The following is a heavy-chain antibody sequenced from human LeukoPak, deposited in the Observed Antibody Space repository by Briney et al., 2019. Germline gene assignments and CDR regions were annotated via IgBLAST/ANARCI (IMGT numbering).Heavy chain of an antibody. CDR2: IRNDGSNK. CDR3: AKLLSNSGQSLY. CDR1: GFIFSSYG. V-gene: IGHV3-30*02. D-gene: IGHD4-23*01. Sequence: GGSLRLSCAASGFIFSSYGMHWVRQAPGKGLEWVAFIRNDGSNKYYADSVKGRFTISRDNSKNTLYLQMNSLRAEDTAVYYCAKLLSNSGQSLYWGQGTLVTVSS. J-gene: IGHJ4*02.